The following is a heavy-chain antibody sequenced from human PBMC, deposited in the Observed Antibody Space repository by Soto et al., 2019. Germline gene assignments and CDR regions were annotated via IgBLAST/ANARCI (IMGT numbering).Heavy chain of an antibody. CDR2: ISSSSSYI. CDR3: ARDPVLRFLEWSSGYYGMDV. CDR1: GFTFSSYS. Sequence: PGGSLRLSCAASGFTFSSYSMNWVRQAPGKGLEWVSSISSSSSYIYYADSVKGRFTISRDNAKNSLYLQMNSLRAEDTAVYYCARDPVLRFLEWSSGYYGMDVWGQGTTVTVS. V-gene: IGHV3-21*01. J-gene: IGHJ6*02. D-gene: IGHD3-3*01.